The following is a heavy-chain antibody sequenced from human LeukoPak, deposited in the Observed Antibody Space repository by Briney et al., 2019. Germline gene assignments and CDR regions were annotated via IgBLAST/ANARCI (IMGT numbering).Heavy chain of an antibody. CDR2: IYYSGST. J-gene: IGHJ3*02. V-gene: IGHV4-59*01. CDR3: ARDGWDTMVRGLLGPGAFDI. D-gene: IGHD3-10*01. Sequence: PSETLSLTCTVSGGSISSYYWSWIRQPPGKGLEWIGYIYYSGSTNYNPSLKSRVTISVDTSKNQFSLKLSSVTAADTAVYYCARDGWDTMVRGLLGPGAFDIWGQGTMVSVSS. CDR1: GGSISSYY.